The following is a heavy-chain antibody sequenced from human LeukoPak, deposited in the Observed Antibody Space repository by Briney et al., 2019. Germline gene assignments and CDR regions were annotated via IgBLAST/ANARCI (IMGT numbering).Heavy chain of an antibody. J-gene: IGHJ3*02. CDR2: ISYDGSDK. CDR3: ARATVVKGNAFDI. D-gene: IGHD4-23*01. Sequence: GGSLRLSCAASGFTFSTYGMHWVRQAPGKGLEWVAVISYDGSDKYYADSVKGRFTISRDNSKNTLYLQMNSLRAEDTAVYYCARATVVKGNAFDIWGQGTMVTVSS. CDR1: GFTFSTYG. V-gene: IGHV3-30*03.